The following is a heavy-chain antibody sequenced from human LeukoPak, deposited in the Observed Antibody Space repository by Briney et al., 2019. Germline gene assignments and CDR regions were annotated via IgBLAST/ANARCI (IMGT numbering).Heavy chain of an antibody. V-gene: IGHV4-39*07. Sequence: SETLSLTCTVSSGSISTSNYYWGWVRQPPGKALEWIGNIFYSGSTYYSPSLKSRVTISVDTSKNQFSLKLSSVTAADTAVYYCARDNSVRDEAWWFNPWGQGTLVTVSS. D-gene: IGHD5-24*01. J-gene: IGHJ5*02. CDR2: IFYSGST. CDR3: ARDNSVRDEAWWFNP. CDR1: SGSISTSNYY.